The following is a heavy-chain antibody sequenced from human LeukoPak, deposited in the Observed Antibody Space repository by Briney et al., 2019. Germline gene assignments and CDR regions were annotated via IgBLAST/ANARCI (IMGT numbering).Heavy chain of an antibody. J-gene: IGHJ5*02. Sequence: GGSLRLSCAASGFTFSSYEMNWVRQAPGKGLEWVSSISSSSSYIYYADSVKGRFTISRDNAKNSLYLQMNSLRAEDTAVYYCARVSARARSNNWFDPWGQGTLVTVSS. D-gene: IGHD3-10*01. V-gene: IGHV3-21*01. CDR3: ARVSARARSNNWFDP. CDR2: ISSSSSYI. CDR1: GFTFSSYE.